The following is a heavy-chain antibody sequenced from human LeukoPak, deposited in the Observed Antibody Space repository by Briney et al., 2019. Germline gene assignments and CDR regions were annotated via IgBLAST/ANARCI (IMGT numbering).Heavy chain of an antibody. CDR3: ARIATYYYDSSGYYPFDY. CDR2: IYYSGST. J-gene: IGHJ4*02. D-gene: IGHD3-22*01. Sequence: PSETLSLTCTVSGGSISSGGYYWSWIRQHPGKGLEWIGYIYYSGSTYYNPSLKSRVTISVDTSKNPFSLKLSSVTAADTAVYYCARIATYYYDSSGYYPFDYWGQGTLVTVSS. CDR1: GGSISSGGYY. V-gene: IGHV4-31*03.